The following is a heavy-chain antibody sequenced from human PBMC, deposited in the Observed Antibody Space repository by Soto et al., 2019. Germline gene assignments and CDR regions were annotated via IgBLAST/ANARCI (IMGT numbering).Heavy chain of an antibody. CDR2: ISRDGGTK. D-gene: IGHD2-21*01. J-gene: IGHJ4*02. CDR3: TVGVASGY. Sequence: QVQLVESGGGVVQPGRSLRLSCAVSGFTVSTYGMHWVRQAPGKGLEWVAVISRDGGTKYYADSVKGRFTISRDNSRKTLFLERNSRRGDDMAVYYCTVGVASGYWGQETLVTVSS. V-gene: IGHV3-30*03. CDR1: GFTVSTYG.